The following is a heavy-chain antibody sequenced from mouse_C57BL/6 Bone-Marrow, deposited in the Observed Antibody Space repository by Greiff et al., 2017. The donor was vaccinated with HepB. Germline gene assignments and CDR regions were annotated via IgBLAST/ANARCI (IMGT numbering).Heavy chain of an antibody. CDR3: TRSSYYGSSPWYFDV. V-gene: IGHV1-15*01. D-gene: IGHD1-1*01. CDR1: GYTFTDYE. J-gene: IGHJ1*03. CDR2: IDPETGGT. Sequence: VQVVESGAELVRPGASVTLSCKASGYTFTDYEMHWVKQTPVHGLEWIGAIDPETGGTAYNQKFKGKAILTADKSSSTAYMELRSLTSEDSAVYYCTRSSYYGSSPWYFDVWGTGTTVTVSS.